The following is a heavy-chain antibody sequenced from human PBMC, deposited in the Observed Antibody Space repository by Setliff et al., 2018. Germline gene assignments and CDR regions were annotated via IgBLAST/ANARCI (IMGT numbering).Heavy chain of an antibody. J-gene: IGHJ6*03. CDR1: GGTFTTYA. CDR3: ARTARPNLYYNYMDV. V-gene: IGHV1-69*13. Sequence: SVKVSCKASGGTFTTYAITWVRQAPGQGLEWMGGIIPRFSTANIAQNFQGRVTISADESTSTVYMELSSLRSEDTAVYYCARTARPNLYYNYMDVWGKGTKVTVSS. D-gene: IGHD6-25*01. CDR2: IIPRFSTA.